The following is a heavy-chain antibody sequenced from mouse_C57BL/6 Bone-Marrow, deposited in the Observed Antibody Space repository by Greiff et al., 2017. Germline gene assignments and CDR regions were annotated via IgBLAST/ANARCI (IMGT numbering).Heavy chain of an antibody. V-gene: IGHV1-81*01. CDR3: ARVDYGGYAMDY. D-gene: IGHD2-4*01. CDR1: GYTFTSYG. Sequence: QVQLQQSGAELARPGASVKLSCKASGYTFTSYGISWVKQRTGQGLEWIGEIYPRSGNTYYNEKFKGKATLTADKSSSTAYMELRSLTSEDSAVYFCARVDYGGYAMDYWGKGTSVTVAS. CDR2: IYPRSGNT. J-gene: IGHJ4*01.